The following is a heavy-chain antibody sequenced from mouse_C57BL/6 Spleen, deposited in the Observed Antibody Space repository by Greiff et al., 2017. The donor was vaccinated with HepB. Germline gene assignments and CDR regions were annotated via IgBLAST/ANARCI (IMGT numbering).Heavy chain of an antibody. CDR1: GYTFTDYY. D-gene: IGHD6-5*01. CDR3: ARSGYPMGLRYYAMDY. Sequence: EVQLQQSGPELVKPGASVKISCKASGYTFTDYYMNWVKQSHGKSLEWIGDINPNNGGTSYNQKFKGKATLTVDKSSSTAYMELRSLTSEDSAVYYCARSGYPMGLRYYAMDYWGQGTSVTVSS. V-gene: IGHV1-26*01. J-gene: IGHJ4*01. CDR2: INPNNGGT.